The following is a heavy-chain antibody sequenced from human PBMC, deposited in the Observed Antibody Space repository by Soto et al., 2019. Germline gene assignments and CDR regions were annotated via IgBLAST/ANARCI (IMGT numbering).Heavy chain of an antibody. J-gene: IGHJ3*02. V-gene: IGHV3-7*05. CDR2: INRDGSKK. CDR3: ARDVSPGSSSLYLDAFDI. CDR1: GFTLSAYW. Sequence: EVQLEESGGDLVQPGGSRRLSCAASGFTLSAYWMTWVRQAPGKGLEWVANINRDGSKKSYLDSVGGRFTLSRDTVGNLLYLQMDSLRADDTALYHCARDVSPGSSSLYLDAFDIWGQGTMVTVSS. D-gene: IGHD6-13*01.